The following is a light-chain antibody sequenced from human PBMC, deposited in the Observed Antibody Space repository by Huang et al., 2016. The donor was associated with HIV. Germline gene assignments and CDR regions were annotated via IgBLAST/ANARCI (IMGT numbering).Light chain of an antibody. CDR1: QSVLYSSNNQNY. J-gene: IGKJ3*01. CDR3: QQYYSSPFT. CDR2: WAS. V-gene: IGKV4-1*01. Sequence: DIVMTQSPDSLAVSLGERATINCKSSQSVLYSSNNQNYLAWYQQKPGQPPRLLIHWASIRESGVPDRFRGSGSGTDFTLTISSLQAEDVAVYYCQQYYSSPFTFGPGTKVDIK.